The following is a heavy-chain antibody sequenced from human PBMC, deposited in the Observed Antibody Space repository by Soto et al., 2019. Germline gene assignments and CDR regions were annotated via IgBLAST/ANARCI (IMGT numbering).Heavy chain of an antibody. Sequence: LRLSCAASGFTFSSYSMNWVRQAPGKGLEWVSYISSSSSTIYYADSVKGRFTISRDNAKNSLYLQMNSLRAEDTAVYYCASEYYDFWSVDAFDIWGQGTMVTVSS. J-gene: IGHJ3*02. V-gene: IGHV3-48*01. D-gene: IGHD3-3*01. CDR2: ISSSSSTI. CDR3: ASEYYDFWSVDAFDI. CDR1: GFTFSSYS.